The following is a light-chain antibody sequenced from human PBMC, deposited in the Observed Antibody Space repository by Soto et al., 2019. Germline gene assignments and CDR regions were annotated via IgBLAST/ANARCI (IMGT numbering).Light chain of an antibody. CDR1: SSDVGGYNY. J-gene: IGLJ2*01. CDR3: SSYTSSNTGV. Sequence: QSVLTQPASVSGSPGQSITISCTGSSSDVGGYNYVSWYQQHPGKAPKLMIYDVSNRPSGVSIRFSGSKSGNTASLTISGLQAEDEADYYCSSYTSSNTGVFGGGTKVTVL. CDR2: DVS. V-gene: IGLV2-14*01.